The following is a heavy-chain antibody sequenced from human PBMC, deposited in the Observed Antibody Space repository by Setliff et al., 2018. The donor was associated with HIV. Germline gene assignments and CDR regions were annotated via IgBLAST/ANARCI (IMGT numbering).Heavy chain of an antibody. CDR1: GGSISSYY. CDR2: VFYSGDT. D-gene: IGHD5-12*01. V-gene: IGHV4-59*01. CDR3: ARGWLQFGWFDP. Sequence: KTSETLSLTCTASGGSISSYYWSWIRQPPGKGLEWIGFVFYSGDTSYSPSLKRRVTISVDTSKNQISLKLRSVTAADTAVYYCARGWLQFGWFDPWGQGTLVTVSS. J-gene: IGHJ5*02.